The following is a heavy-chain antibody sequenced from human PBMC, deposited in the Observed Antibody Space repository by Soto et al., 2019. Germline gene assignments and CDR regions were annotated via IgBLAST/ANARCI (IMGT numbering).Heavy chain of an antibody. CDR1: SGSISSSYW. D-gene: IGHD3-16*02. J-gene: IGHJ4*02. V-gene: IGHV4-4*02. CDR3: ARGSLVPVYIVDVVH. CDR2: ISHSGNT. Sequence: QVQLQESGPGLVKPSGTLSLTCAVSSGSISSSYWWSWVRQPPGKGLEWIGEISHSGNTNYNQSLKSRVTISVDKSKNQFSLNVNSVTAADTAVYFCARGSLVPVYIVDVVHWGQGTRVIVSS.